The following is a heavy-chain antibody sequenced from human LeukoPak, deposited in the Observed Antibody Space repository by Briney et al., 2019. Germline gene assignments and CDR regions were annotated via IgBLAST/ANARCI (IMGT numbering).Heavy chain of an antibody. V-gene: IGHV3-30*03. CDR1: GFTFSSYG. CDR2: ISYDGSNK. CDR3: ARGLTLSNRCFDY. J-gene: IGHJ4*02. Sequence: GGSLRLSCAASGFTFSSYGMHWVRQAPGKGLEWVAVISYDGSNKYYADSVKGRFTISRDNSKNTLYLQVNSLRAEDTALYYCARGLTLSNRCFDYWGQGTLVTVSS. D-gene: IGHD2/OR15-2a*01.